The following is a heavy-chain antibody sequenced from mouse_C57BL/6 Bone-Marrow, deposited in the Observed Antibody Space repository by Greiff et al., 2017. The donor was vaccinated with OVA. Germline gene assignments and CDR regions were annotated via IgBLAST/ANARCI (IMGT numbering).Heavy chain of an antibody. CDR2: IHPSDSDT. V-gene: IGHV1-74*01. J-gene: IGHJ2*01. CDR3: AIEDYDEDGVDY. D-gene: IGHD2-4*01. Sequence: VQLKQPGAELVKPGASVKVSCKASGYTFTSYWMHWVKQRPGQGLEWIGRIHPSDSDTNYNQKFKGKATLTVDKSSSTAYMQLSSLTSEDSAVDYCAIEDYDEDGVDYWGQGTTLTVSS. CDR1: GYTFTSYW.